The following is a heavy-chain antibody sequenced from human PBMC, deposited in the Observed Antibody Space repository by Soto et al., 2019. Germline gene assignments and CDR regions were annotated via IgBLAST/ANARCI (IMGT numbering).Heavy chain of an antibody. CDR2: VKSKFDGGTI. CDR1: GFTFNGAW. V-gene: IGHV3-15*07. Sequence: EVQLVESGGGLVEPGGSLRLSCAASGFTFNGAWMNWVRQGPRKGLEWVGRVKSKFDGGTIDYAAPVKGRFTISRDDSRNTVYLQMNSLSTEDTAMYYCSADLPDWGAYAFDYWGQGALVTVSS. CDR3: SADLPDWGAYAFDY. J-gene: IGHJ4*02. D-gene: IGHD3-16*01.